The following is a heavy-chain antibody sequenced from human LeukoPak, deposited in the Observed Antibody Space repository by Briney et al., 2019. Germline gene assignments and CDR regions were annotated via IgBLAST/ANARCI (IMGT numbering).Heavy chain of an antibody. D-gene: IGHD1-26*01. CDR1: GGTFSSYA. Sequence: SVKVSCKASGGTFSSYAISWVRQAPGQGLEWMGGIIPIFGTANYAQKFQGRVTITADESTSTAYMELSSLRSEDTAVYYCARVGRDHDAFDIWGQGTMVTVSS. CDR2: IIPIFGTA. CDR3: ARVGRDHDAFDI. J-gene: IGHJ3*02. V-gene: IGHV1-69*13.